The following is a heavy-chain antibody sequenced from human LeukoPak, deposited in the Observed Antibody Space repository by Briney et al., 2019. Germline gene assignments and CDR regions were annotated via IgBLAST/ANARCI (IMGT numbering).Heavy chain of an antibody. D-gene: IGHD3-3*01. CDR3: ARGVKSTYYDFWSLPSLDY. Sequence: PSETLSLTCTISVYFISNYYRSWIRQPPGKTLEWLGYIFYTGITKYNPSLKSRVTISLDKSKNQFSLKVTSVTAADTAVYYCARGVKSTYYDFWSLPSLDYWGQGTLVSVSS. CDR2: IFYTGIT. V-gene: IGHV4-59*01. J-gene: IGHJ4*02. CDR1: VYFISNYY.